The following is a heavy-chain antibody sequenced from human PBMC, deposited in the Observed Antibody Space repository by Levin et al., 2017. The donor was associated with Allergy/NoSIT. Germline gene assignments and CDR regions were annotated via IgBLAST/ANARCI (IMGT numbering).Heavy chain of an antibody. CDR3: AKGWAAVVYYYYMDV. Sequence: LSLTCAASGFTFSSYAMSWVRQAPGKGLEWVSAISGSGGSTYYADSVKGRFTISRDNSKNTLYLQMNSLRAEDTAVYYCAKGWAAVVYYYYMDVWGKGTTVTVSS. V-gene: IGHV3-23*01. D-gene: IGHD6-19*01. CDR1: GFTFSSYA. CDR2: ISGSGGST. J-gene: IGHJ6*03.